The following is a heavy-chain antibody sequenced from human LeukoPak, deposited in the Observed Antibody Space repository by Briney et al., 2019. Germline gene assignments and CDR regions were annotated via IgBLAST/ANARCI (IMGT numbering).Heavy chain of an antibody. CDR1: GFTFSSYW. J-gene: IGHJ4*02. CDR3: ARVLLTGYEAYYFDY. CDR2: IKQDGSEK. Sequence: GGSLRLSCAASGFTFSSYWRSWVRQAPGKGLEWVANIKQDGSEKYYVDSVKGRFTISRDNAKNSLYLQMNSLRAEDTAVYYCARVLLTGYEAYYFDYWGQGTLVTVSS. V-gene: IGHV3-7*01. D-gene: IGHD3-9*01.